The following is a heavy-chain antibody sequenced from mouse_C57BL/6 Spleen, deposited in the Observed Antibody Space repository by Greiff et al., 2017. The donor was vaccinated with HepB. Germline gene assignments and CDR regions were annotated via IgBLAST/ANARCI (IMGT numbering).Heavy chain of an antibody. CDR2: INPYNGGT. CDR1: GYTFTDYY. D-gene: IGHD2-4*01. V-gene: IGHV1-19*01. J-gene: IGHJ4*01. CDR3: ARYDYDDPAYAMDY. Sequence: EVQLQQSGPVLVKPGASVKMSCKASGYTFTDYYMNWVKQSHGKSLEWIGVINPYNGGTSYNQKFKGKATLTVDKSSSTAYMELNSLTSEDSAVYYCARYDYDDPAYAMDYWGQGTSVTVSS.